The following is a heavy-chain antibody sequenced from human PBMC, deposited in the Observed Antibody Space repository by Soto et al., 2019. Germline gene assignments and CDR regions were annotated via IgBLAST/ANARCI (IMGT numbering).Heavy chain of an antibody. J-gene: IGHJ4*02. V-gene: IGHV3-48*02. CDR3: AREDILGARSFDY. Sequence: PGGSLRLSCAASGFTFSSYSVNWVRQAPGKGLGWVSYISSGSKTIFYADSVKGRFTVSRDNAKNSQYLQMNSLRDEDTAVYYCAREDILGARSFDYWGQGTLVTVSS. CDR1: GFTFSSYS. CDR2: ISSGSKTI. D-gene: IGHD1-26*01.